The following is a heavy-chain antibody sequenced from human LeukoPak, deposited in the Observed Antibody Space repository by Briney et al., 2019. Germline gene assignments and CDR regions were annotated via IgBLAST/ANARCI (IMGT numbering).Heavy chain of an antibody. CDR1: GGSISSSSYY. D-gene: IGHD3-22*01. Sequence: SETLSLTCTVSGGSISSSSYYWGWIRQPPGKGLEWIGSIYYSGSTYYNPSLKSRVTISVDTSKNQFSLKLSSVTAADTAVYYCAKALSMIVVVTSLDYWGQGTLVTVSS. J-gene: IGHJ4*02. CDR3: AKALSMIVVVTSLDY. V-gene: IGHV4-39*07. CDR2: IYYSGST.